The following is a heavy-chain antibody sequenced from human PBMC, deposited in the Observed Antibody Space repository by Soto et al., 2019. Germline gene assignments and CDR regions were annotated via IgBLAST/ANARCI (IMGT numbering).Heavy chain of an antibody. CDR1: GGSISSGGYY. Sequence: QVQLQESGPGLVKPSQTLSLTCTVSGGSISSGGYYWSWIRQHPGKGLEWIGYIYYSGSTYYNPSLKSRVTRSVDTSKNQFSLKLSSVTAADTAVYYCARIRKWSLYYFDYWGQGTLVTVSS. V-gene: IGHV4-31*03. CDR2: IYYSGST. D-gene: IGHD2-8*01. CDR3: ARIRKWSLYYFDY. J-gene: IGHJ4*02.